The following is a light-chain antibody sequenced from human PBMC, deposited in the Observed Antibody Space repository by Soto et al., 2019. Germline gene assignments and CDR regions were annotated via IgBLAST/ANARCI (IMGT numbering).Light chain of an antibody. Sequence: DIQTTQSQSSLSASVGDRVTITCQASQDISNYLNWYQQKPGKAPKLLIYDASNLETGVPSRFSGSGSGTDFTFTIVSLQPEDVATYYCQQYDNLPLTFGGGTKVDIK. CDR2: DAS. CDR1: QDISNY. J-gene: IGKJ4*01. CDR3: QQYDNLPLT. V-gene: IGKV1-33*01.